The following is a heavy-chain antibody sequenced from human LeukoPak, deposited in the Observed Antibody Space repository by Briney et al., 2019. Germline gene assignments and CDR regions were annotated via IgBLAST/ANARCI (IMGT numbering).Heavy chain of an antibody. CDR2: ISSSGSTI. Sequence: PGGSLRLSCAASGFTFSDYYMSWIRQAPGKGLEWVSYISSSGSTIYYADSVKGRFTISRDNAKNSLYLQMNSLRAEDTAVYYCARDSAAYSSSWPPFDPWGQGTLVTVSS. CDR3: ARDSAAYSSSWPPFDP. V-gene: IGHV3-11*01. CDR1: GFTFSDYY. J-gene: IGHJ5*02. D-gene: IGHD6-13*01.